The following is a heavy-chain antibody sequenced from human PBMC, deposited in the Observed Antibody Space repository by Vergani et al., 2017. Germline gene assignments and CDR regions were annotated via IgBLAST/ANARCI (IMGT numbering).Heavy chain of an antibody. CDR1: GFTFSSYA. D-gene: IGHD5-24*01. V-gene: IGHV3-66*01. Sequence: VQLVESGGGLVQPGRSLRLSCAASGFTFSSYAMHWVRQAPGKGLEWVSVIYSGGNTYYADSVKGRFTISRDSSKNTLYLQMNSLSVEDTAVYYCARVTHPVEMAAYFDYWGQGTLVTVST. CDR3: ARVTHPVEMAAYFDY. CDR2: IYSGGNT. J-gene: IGHJ4*02.